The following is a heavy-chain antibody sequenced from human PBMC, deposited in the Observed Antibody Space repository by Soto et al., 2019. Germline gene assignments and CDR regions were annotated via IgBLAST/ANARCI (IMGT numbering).Heavy chain of an antibody. J-gene: IGHJ3*02. CDR3: GKGGGVRVAGSAAFDM. D-gene: IGHD6-19*01. CDR2: INPATGAA. V-gene: IGHV1-2*02. CDR1: GYPVTAYY. Sequence: QLHLVQSGAVVKKPGASVTVSCSASGYPVTAYYMHWVRQAPGRGLGWMGGINPATGAAKYTQTSRGRVTMTRDTSPRTGFMELSGLTSEDTHVSYGGKGGGVRVAGSAAFDMWGQGTLVTVSS.